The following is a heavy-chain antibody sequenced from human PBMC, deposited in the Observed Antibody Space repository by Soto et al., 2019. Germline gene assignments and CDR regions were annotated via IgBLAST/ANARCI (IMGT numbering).Heavy chain of an antibody. J-gene: IGHJ4*02. Sequence: SETLSLTCTVSGGSISSGVYYWIWIRQHPGKGPEWIGYIYYSGSTYYNPSLKSRVTISVDTSKNQFSLKLSSVTAADTAVYYCARDYPRYSSGWTHYFDYWGQGTLVTVSS. V-gene: IGHV4-31*03. CDR1: GGSISSGVYY. CDR3: ARDYPRYSSGWTHYFDY. CDR2: IYYSGST. D-gene: IGHD6-19*01.